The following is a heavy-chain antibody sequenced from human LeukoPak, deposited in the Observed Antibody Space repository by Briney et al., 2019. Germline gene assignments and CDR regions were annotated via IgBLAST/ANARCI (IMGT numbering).Heavy chain of an antibody. CDR1: GGSISSSSYY. V-gene: IGHV4-39*07. CDR3: ARDKGVHYYGSGSNWFDP. D-gene: IGHD3-10*01. Sequence: SETLSLTCTVSGGSISSSSYYWGWIRQPPGKGLEWIGSIYYSGSTYYNPSLKSRVTISVDTSKNQFSLKLSSVTAADTAVYYCARDKGVHYYGSGSNWFDPWGQGTLVTVSS. CDR2: IYYSGST. J-gene: IGHJ5*02.